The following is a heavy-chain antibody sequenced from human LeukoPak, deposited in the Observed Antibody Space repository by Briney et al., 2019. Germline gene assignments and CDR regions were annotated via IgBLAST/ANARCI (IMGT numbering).Heavy chain of an antibody. Sequence: GGSLRLSCAASGFTFSSYAVHWVRQAPGKGLEWVAVISYDGSNKYYADSVKGRFTISRDNSKNTPYLQMNSLRAEDTAVYYCARAGQGGYSSSWFPFDYWGQGTLVTVSS. CDR1: GFTFSSYA. J-gene: IGHJ4*02. D-gene: IGHD6-13*01. V-gene: IGHV3-30-3*01. CDR3: ARAGQGGYSSSWFPFDY. CDR2: ISYDGSNK.